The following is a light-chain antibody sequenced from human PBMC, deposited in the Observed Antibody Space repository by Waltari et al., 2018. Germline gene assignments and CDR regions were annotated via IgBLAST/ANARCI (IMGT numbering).Light chain of an antibody. Sequence: EMVMTQSPATLSLSPGEGATLSCRASQTVSRNLAWYQQKPGQAARLLISGASTRATGIPARFSGSGSGTDFTLTISSLQSEDFAVYYCQQYNNWPFTLGQGTRLEIK. CDR1: QTVSRN. CDR3: QQYNNWPFT. CDR2: GAS. J-gene: IGKJ5*01. V-gene: IGKV3-15*01.